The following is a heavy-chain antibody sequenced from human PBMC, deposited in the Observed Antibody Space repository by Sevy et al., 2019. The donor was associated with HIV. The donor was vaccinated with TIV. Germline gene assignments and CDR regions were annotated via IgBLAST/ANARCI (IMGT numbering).Heavy chain of an antibody. V-gene: IGHV3-7*04. CDR2: ISPEGSRI. CDR3: AKDRGWKTFDY. Sequence: GGSLRLSYAASGFGFSGTWMNWVRQAPGKGLEWVAIISPEGSRIDYPDSVKGRLIISRDNANSSVSLQMNSLRVEDMGVYYCAKDRGWKTFDYWGQGALVTVSS. D-gene: IGHD3-10*01. J-gene: IGHJ4*02. CDR1: GFGFSGTW.